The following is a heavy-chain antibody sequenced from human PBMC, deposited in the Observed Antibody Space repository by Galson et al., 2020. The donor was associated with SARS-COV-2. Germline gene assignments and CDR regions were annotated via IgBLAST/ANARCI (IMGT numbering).Heavy chain of an antibody. D-gene: IGHD2-2*01. V-gene: IGHV4-39*07. Sequence: ASETLSLTCTVSGGSISSSSYYWGWIRQPPGKGLEWIGSIYYSGSTYYNPSLKSRVTISVDTSKNQFSLKLSSVTAADTAVYYGAREPDRALYYYYGMDVWGQGTTVTVSS. CDR1: GGSISSSSYY. CDR2: IYYSGST. CDR3: AREPDRALYYYYGMDV. J-gene: IGHJ6*02.